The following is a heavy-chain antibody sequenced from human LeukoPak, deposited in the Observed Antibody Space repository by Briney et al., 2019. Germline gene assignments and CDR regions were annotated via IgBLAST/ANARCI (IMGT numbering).Heavy chain of an antibody. D-gene: IGHD3-10*01. CDR2: INHSGST. V-gene: IGHV4-34*01. CDR1: GGSLSGYY. J-gene: IGHJ3*02. CDR3: AREVATMVRGVILNDAFDI. Sequence: PSETLSLPCAVYGGSLSGYYWSWIRQPPGKGLGWIGEINHSGSTNYNPSLKSRVTISVDTSKNQFSLKLSSVTAADTAVYYCAREVATMVRGVILNDAFDIWDQGTMVTVSS.